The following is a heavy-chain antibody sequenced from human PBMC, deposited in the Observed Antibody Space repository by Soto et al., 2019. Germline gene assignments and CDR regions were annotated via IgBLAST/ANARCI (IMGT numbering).Heavy chain of an antibody. Sequence: QVQLVESGGGVVQPEESLRLSCAASGFTFSTSGMHWLRQAPGKGLEWVAVIWHDGSSKYYADSVKGRFTISRDNSWNTLYLQMNDLRVEDTAVYYCAKDNEYNYGHFDYWGQGTLVTVSS. V-gene: IGHV3-33*06. D-gene: IGHD3-10*01. CDR2: IWHDGSSK. CDR1: GFTFSTSG. CDR3: AKDNEYNYGHFDY. J-gene: IGHJ4*02.